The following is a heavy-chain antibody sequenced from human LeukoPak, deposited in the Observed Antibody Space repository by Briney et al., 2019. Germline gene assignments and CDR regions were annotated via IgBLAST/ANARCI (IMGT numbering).Heavy chain of an antibody. CDR2: IKQDGSEK. D-gene: IGHD1-26*01. CDR1: GFTFSSYW. CDR3: ARDLPPWELLTEFDY. Sequence: GGSLRLSCAASGFTFSSYWMSWVRQAPGKALEWVANIKQDGSEKYYVDSVKGRFTISRDNAKNSLYLQMNSLRAEDTAVYYCARDLPPWELLTEFDYWGQGTLVTVSS. V-gene: IGHV3-7*01. J-gene: IGHJ4*02.